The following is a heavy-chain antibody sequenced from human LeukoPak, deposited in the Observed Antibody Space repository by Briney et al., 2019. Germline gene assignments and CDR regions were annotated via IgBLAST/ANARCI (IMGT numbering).Heavy chain of an antibody. Sequence: SETLSLTCAVYGGSFSGYYWSWIRQPPGEGLEWIGEINHSGSTNYNPSLKSRVTISVDTSKNQFSLKLSSVTAADTAVYYCARDWYYYGSGSYYFDYWGQGTLVTVSS. CDR3: ARDWYYYGSGSYYFDY. D-gene: IGHD3-10*01. CDR2: INHSGST. CDR1: GGSFSGYY. V-gene: IGHV4-34*01. J-gene: IGHJ4*02.